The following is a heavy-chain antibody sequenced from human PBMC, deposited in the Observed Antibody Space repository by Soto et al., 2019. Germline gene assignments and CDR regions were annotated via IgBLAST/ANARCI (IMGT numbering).Heavy chain of an antibody. CDR1: GYTFTNYD. CDR2: MNPNSGDT. CDR3: SRGGKYTHVGLNP. D-gene: IGHD1-26*01. V-gene: IGHV1-8*01. J-gene: IGHJ5*02. Sequence: QVQLVQSGAEVKKPGASVKVSCKASGYTFTNYDINWVRQATGQGLEWMGWMNPNSGDTGYAQKFQGRVTMTRDTSISTAYMEMSSLTSEDTAVYYSSRGGKYTHVGLNPWGQGTLVTVSS.